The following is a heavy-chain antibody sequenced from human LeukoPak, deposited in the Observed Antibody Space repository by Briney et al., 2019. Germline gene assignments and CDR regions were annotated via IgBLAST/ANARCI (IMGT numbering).Heavy chain of an antibody. D-gene: IGHD6-6*01. CDR2: INPNSGGT. CDR1: GYTFTGYY. J-gene: IGHJ3*02. V-gene: IGHV1-2*02. Sequence: ASVKVSCKASGYTFTGYYIHWVRQAPGQGLEWMGWINPNSGGTNYAQNFQGRVTMTRDTSISTAYMELSSLKSDDTAVYYCARDRNSGSSLDIWGQGTMLTVSS. CDR3: ARDRNSGSSLDI.